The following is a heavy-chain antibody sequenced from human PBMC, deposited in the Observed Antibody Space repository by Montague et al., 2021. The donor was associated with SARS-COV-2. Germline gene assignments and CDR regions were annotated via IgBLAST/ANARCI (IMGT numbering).Heavy chain of an antibody. Sequence: TRSLTCTVSGGSISSGGYYWSWIRQHPGKGLEWIGYIYYSGSTYYNPSLKSRVTISVDTSKNQFSLKLSSVTAADTAVYYCARARITMIVVVNAFDIWGQGQMVT. CDR3: ARARITMIVVVNAFDI. CDR2: IYYSGST. CDR1: GGSISSGGYY. D-gene: IGHD3-22*01. J-gene: IGHJ3*02. V-gene: IGHV4-31*03.